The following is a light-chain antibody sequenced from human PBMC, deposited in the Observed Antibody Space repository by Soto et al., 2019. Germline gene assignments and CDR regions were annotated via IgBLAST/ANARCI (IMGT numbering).Light chain of an antibody. Sequence: TPFPESHAEYLGEWSTTNCTLSQSLLNSSNNRTYLAWYRQRPGQPPTLLINWASTRQSGVPARFRGSGSGTEFTLTITDLQAEDLAVYYCQQFHTFPWTFGQGTKVDI. V-gene: IGKV4-1*01. CDR2: WAS. CDR1: QSLLNSSNNRTY. J-gene: IGKJ1*01. CDR3: QQFHTFPWT.